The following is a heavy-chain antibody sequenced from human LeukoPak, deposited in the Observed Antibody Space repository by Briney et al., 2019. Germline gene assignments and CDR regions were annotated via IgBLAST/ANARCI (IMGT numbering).Heavy chain of an antibody. D-gene: IGHD2-15*01. Sequence: GWALRLSCPASGFTFSSYARSWVGQAPAKGREGVAAISGSGGSTYYADSVKGRFTISRDNSKNTLYLQMNSLRAEDTAVYYCAGGSCYSCAFDIWGQGTMVTVSS. CDR1: GFTFSSYA. V-gene: IGHV3-23*01. J-gene: IGHJ3*02. CDR2: ISGSGGST. CDR3: AGGSCYSCAFDI.